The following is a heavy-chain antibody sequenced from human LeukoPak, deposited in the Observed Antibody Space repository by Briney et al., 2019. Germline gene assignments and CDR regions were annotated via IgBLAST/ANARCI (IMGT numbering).Heavy chain of an antibody. CDR2: IYYSGYT. CDR1: GGSISSYY. J-gene: IGHJ6*03. Sequence: SETLSLTCTVSGGSISSYYWSWIRQPPGKGLEWIGYIYYSGYTNYNPSLKSRVTISVDTSKNQFSLKLSSVTAADTTVYYCARTTMVRGTYYMDVWGKGTTVTISS. CDR3: ARTTMVRGTYYMDV. V-gene: IGHV4-59*01. D-gene: IGHD3-10*01.